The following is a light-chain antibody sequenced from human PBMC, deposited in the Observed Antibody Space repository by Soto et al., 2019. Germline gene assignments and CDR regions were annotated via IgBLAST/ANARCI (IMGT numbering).Light chain of an antibody. V-gene: IGLV1-40*01. CDR1: SSNIGAGYD. CDR3: QSYDSSLSAPYV. Sequence: QSVLTQPPSVSGAPCQRVTISCTGSSSNIGAGYDVHWYQQLPGTAPKLLIYGNSNRPSGVPDRFSGSKSGTSASLAITGLQAEDEADYYCQSYDSSLSAPYVFGTGTKVTVL. CDR2: GNS. J-gene: IGLJ1*01.